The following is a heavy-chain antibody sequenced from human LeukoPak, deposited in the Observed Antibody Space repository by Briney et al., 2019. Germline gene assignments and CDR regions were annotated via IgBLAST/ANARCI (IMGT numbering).Heavy chain of an antibody. V-gene: IGHV4-39*01. CDR2: IYYSGST. Sequence: PSETLSLTCTVSGGSIDTDNYYWGWIRQPPGKGLEWIGSIYYSGSTYYNPSLKSPVTISVDTSKTQFSLKLSSVTAADTAVYYCARHLTTQLEILDVWGQGTLVTVSS. CDR3: ARHLTTQLEILDV. D-gene: IGHD3-22*01. CDR1: GGSIDTDNYY. J-gene: IGHJ3*01.